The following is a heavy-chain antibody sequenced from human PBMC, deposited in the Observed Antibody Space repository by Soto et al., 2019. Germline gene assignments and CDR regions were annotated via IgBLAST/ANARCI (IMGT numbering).Heavy chain of an antibody. CDR3: VKATVAGSLTKTCFDY. V-gene: IGHV3-64D*08. CDR1: GFTFSSYA. D-gene: IGHD6-19*01. Sequence: PGGSLRLSCSASGFTFSSYAMHWVRQAPGKGLEYVSAISSNGGSTYYADSVKGRFTISRDNSKNTLYLQMSSLRAEDTAVYYCVKATVAGSLTKTCFDYWGQGTLVTVSS. CDR2: ISSNGGST. J-gene: IGHJ4*02.